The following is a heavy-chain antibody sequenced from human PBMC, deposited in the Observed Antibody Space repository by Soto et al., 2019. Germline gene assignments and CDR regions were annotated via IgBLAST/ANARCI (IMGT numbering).Heavy chain of an antibody. CDR2: ISAYNGNT. V-gene: IGHV1-18*04. CDR1: GYSFTFTSYG. CDR3: ALQDIAARRPLEDYYYYGMDV. Sequence: ASVKVSCKASGYSFTFTSYGISWVRQAPGQGLEWMGWISAYNGNTNYAQKLQGRVTMTTDTSTSTAYMELRSLRSDDTAVYYCALQDIAARRPLEDYYYYGMDVWGQGTTVTVSS. J-gene: IGHJ6*02. D-gene: IGHD6-6*01.